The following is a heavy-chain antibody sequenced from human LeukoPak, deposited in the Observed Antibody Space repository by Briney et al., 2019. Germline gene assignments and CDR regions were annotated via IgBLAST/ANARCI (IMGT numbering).Heavy chain of an antibody. J-gene: IGHJ4*02. CDR1: GGTFSSYA. Sequence: GASVKVSCKASGGTFSSYAISWVRQAPGQGLEWMGRIIPILGIANYAQKFQGRVTITADKSTSTAYMELSSLRSEDTAVYYCARASELLGINFDYWGQGTLVTVSS. CDR3: ARASELLGINFDY. CDR2: IIPILGIA. V-gene: IGHV1-69*04. D-gene: IGHD7-27*01.